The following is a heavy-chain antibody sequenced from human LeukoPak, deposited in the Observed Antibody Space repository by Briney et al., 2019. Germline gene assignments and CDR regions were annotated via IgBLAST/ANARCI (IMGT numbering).Heavy chain of an antibody. CDR1: GYTFTSYG. Sequence: ASVKVSCKASGYTFTSYGISWVRRAPGQGLEWMGWISAYNGNTNYAQKLQGRVTMTTDTSTSTAYMELRSLRSDDTAVYYCARDFPRDYDILTGYYMAGWFDPWGQGTLVTVSS. D-gene: IGHD3-9*01. J-gene: IGHJ5*02. CDR3: ARDFPRDYDILTGYYMAGWFDP. CDR2: ISAYNGNT. V-gene: IGHV1-18*01.